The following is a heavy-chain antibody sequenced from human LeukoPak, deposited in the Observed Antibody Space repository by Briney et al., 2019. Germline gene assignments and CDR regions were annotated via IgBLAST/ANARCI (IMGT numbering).Heavy chain of an antibody. CDR3: ARGQKLIMITFGGLSP. V-gene: IGHV1-18*01. J-gene: IGHJ5*02. CDR2: FSAYNGNT. D-gene: IGHD3-16*01. CDR1: GYTFTSYG. Sequence: ASVKVSCKASGYTFTSYGISWVRQAPGQGLEWMGWFSAYNGNTNYALKLQGRVTMTTDTSTSTAYMELRSLRSDDTAVYYCARGQKLIMITFGGLSPWGQGTLVTVSS.